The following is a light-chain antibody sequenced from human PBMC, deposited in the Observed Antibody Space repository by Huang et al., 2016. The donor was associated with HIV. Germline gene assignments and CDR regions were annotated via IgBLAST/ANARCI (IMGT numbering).Light chain of an antibody. CDR1: QRLLNRNGHNY. CDR3: MQALQTPYT. CDR2: LAS. V-gene: IGKV2-28*01. Sequence: DIVMTQSPLSLSFAPGEPASISCTSRQRLLNRNGHNYVDWYLQKPGQSPQLLIYLASNRASGVPDRFSGSGSKKNFTLKIGGVEAEDVGVYYCMQALQTPYTFGQGTKLEIK. J-gene: IGKJ2*01.